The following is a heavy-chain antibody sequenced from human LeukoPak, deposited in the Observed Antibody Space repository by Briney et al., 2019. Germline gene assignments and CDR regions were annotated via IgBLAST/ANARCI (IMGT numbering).Heavy chain of an antibody. CDR3: AKADAGSVGAYYFDY. J-gene: IGHJ4*02. CDR2: ISYDGSNK. D-gene: IGHD1-26*01. Sequence: TGGSLRLSCAASGFTFSSSGMHWVRQAPGKGLEWVAVISYDGSNKYYADSVKGRFTISRDNSKNTLYLQMNSLRAEDTAVYYCAKADAGSVGAYYFDYWGQGTLVTVSS. CDR1: GFTFSSSG. V-gene: IGHV3-30*18.